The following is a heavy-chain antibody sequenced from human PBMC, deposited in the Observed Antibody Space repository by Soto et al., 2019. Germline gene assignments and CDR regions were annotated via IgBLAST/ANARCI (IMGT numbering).Heavy chain of an antibody. J-gene: IGHJ5*02. CDR3: ARDRHNNFFDP. Sequence: SETLSLTCAVSGGSMSSGGYYWTWIRQSPGKGLEWIGYIYYSGSTYYNPSLESRVAISLDTSRSQFSLTLHSVTAADTAIYYCARDRHNNFFDPWGQGTLVTVSS. CDR2: IYYSGST. V-gene: IGHV4-31*11. D-gene: IGHD6-6*01. CDR1: GGSMSSGGYY.